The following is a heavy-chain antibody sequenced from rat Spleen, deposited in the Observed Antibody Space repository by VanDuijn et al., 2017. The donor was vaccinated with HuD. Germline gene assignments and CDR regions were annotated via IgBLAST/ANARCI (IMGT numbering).Heavy chain of an antibody. CDR2: ISTGGGYT. CDR3: ARHEGSFAY. Sequence: EVQLVESGGGLVQPGRSMKLSCAASGFTFTNYFMAWVRQAPAKGLEWVASISTGGGYTYYRDSVKGRFTISRDNAKSALYLQMDSLRSEDTATYYCARHEGSFAYWGQGTLVTVSS. J-gene: IGHJ3*01. D-gene: IGHD1-11*01. V-gene: IGHV5-25*01. CDR1: GFTFTNYF.